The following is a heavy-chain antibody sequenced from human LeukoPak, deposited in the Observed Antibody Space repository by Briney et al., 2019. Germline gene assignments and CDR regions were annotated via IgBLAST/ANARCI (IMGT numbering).Heavy chain of an antibody. Sequence: SETLSLTCTVSGGSICSYFWSWIRQPAAKGLEWIGRIYTSGSTNYNPSLKSRVTMSVDTSKNQFSLKLSSVTAADTAVYYCARDSRYCSSTSCDWWYFDLWGRGTLVTVSS. CDR2: IYTSGST. J-gene: IGHJ2*01. D-gene: IGHD2-2*01. CDR1: GGSICSYF. V-gene: IGHV4-4*07. CDR3: ARDSRYCSSTSCDWWYFDL.